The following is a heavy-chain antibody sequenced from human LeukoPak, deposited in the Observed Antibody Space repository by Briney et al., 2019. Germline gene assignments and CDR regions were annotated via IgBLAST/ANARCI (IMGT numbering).Heavy chain of an antibody. CDR2: ISWNSGSI. J-gene: IGHJ4*02. V-gene: IGHV3-9*01. CDR3: AKDIESAVAGLDY. D-gene: IGHD6-19*01. CDR1: GFTFDDYA. Sequence: PGRSLRLSCAASGFTFDDYAMHWVRQAPGKGLEWVSGISWNSGSIGYADSVKGRFTISRDNAKNSLYLQMNSLRAEDTALYYCAKDIESAVAGLDYWGQGTLVTVSS.